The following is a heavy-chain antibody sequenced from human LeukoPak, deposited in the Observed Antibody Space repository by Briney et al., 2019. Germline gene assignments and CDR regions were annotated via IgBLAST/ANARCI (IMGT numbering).Heavy chain of an antibody. D-gene: IGHD3-22*01. CDR1: GFTFSSYG. Sequence: GGSLRLSCAASGFTFSSYGMHWVRQAPGKGLEGVAVFQYDGSNKYYADSVKGRFTISRDNSKNTLYLQMNSLRAEDTAVYYCAKVPYYYDSSGYWDAFDIWGQGTMVTVSS. CDR2: FQYDGSNK. J-gene: IGHJ3*02. V-gene: IGHV3-30*18. CDR3: AKVPYYYDSSGYWDAFDI.